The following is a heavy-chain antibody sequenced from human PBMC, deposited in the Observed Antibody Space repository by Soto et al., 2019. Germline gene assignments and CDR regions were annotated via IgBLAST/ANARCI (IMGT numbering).Heavy chain of an antibody. CDR1: GFTFSSYG. V-gene: IGHV3-33*01. D-gene: IGHD5-18*01. CDR3: AITHQDIATAWNLDY. Sequence: QVQLVESGGGVVQPGRSLRLSCAASGFTFSSYGMHWVRQAPGKGLEWVAVIWYDGSNKYYADSVKGRFTISRDNSKNTLYLQMYSLRAEDTAVYYCAITHQDIATAWNLDYWCPGTLVTFAS. CDR2: IWYDGSNK. J-gene: IGHJ4*02.